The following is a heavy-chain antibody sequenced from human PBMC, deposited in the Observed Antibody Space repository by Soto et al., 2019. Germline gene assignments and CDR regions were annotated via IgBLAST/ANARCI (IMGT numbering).Heavy chain of an antibody. CDR2: IGTAGDT. CDR3: ARVGVGYCSGGSCYGAFDI. D-gene: IGHD2-15*01. Sequence: GGSLRLSCAASGFTFSSYDMHWVRQATGKGLEWVSAIGTAGDTYYPGSVKGRFTISRENAKNSLYLQMNSLRAEDTAVYYCARVGVGYCSGGSCYGAFDIWGQGTMVTVS. CDR1: GFTFSSYD. J-gene: IGHJ3*02. V-gene: IGHV3-13*01.